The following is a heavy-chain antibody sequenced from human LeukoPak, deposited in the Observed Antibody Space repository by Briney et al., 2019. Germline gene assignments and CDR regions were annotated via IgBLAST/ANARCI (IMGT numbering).Heavy chain of an antibody. V-gene: IGHV1-18*01. Sequence: ASVKVSCKASGYTFTSYGISWVRQAPGQGLEWMGWISAYNGNTNYAQKLQGRVTMTTDTSTSTAYMELRSLRSDDTAVYYCARAGRLGYCSGGSCYYYYGMDVWGQGTTVTVSS. CDR2: ISAYNGNT. CDR3: ARAGRLGYCSGGSCYYYYGMDV. CDR1: GYTFTSYG. J-gene: IGHJ6*02. D-gene: IGHD2-15*01.